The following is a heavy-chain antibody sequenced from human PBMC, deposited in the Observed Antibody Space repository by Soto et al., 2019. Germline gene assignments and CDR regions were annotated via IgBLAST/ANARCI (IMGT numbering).Heavy chain of an antibody. V-gene: IGHV1-18*01. Sequence: QVQLVQSGAAVKKPGASVKVSCKTSGYTFTSYGISWVRLAHGQGLEWMGLISAYNGNTTYAQKLQGSVTRTTDTSTSTGYMESKCLKADYTTVYYCATVEVDHDYDGFDIWGQGTLVTVSS. J-gene: IGHJ3*02. D-gene: IGHD5-12*01. CDR1: GYTFTSYG. CDR2: ISAYNGNT. CDR3: ATVEVDHDYDGFDI.